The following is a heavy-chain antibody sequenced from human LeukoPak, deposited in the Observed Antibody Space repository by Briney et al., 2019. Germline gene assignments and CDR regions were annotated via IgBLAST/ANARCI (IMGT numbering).Heavy chain of an antibody. J-gene: IGHJ4*02. CDR3: AKIEVSATLDY. V-gene: IGHV3-30*02. D-gene: IGHD5/OR15-5a*01. Sequence: PGGSLRLSCAASGFTFSTYGLHWVRQAPGKGLEWVAFIRNDGSNKYYADSVKGRFTISRDNSRNTLSLQMNSVRVEDTAVYYCAKIEVSATLDYWGQGTLVTVSS. CDR1: GFTFSTYG. CDR2: IRNDGSNK.